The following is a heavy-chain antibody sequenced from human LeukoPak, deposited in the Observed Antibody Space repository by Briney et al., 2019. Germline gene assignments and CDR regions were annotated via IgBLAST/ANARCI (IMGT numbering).Heavy chain of an antibody. V-gene: IGHV4-39*01. J-gene: IGHJ3*02. CDR3: ASITMVRGVILGDFDAFDI. Sequence: PSETLSLTCTVSGGSISSSSYYWGWIRQPPGKGLEWIGSIYYSGSTYYNPSLKSRVTISVDTSKNQFSLKLSSMTAADTAVYYCASITMVRGVILGDFDAFDIWGQGTMVTVSS. CDR1: GGSISSSSYY. D-gene: IGHD3-10*01. CDR2: IYYSGST.